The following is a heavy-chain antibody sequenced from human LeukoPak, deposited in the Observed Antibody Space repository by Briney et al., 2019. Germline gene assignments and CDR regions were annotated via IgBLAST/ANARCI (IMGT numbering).Heavy chain of an antibody. J-gene: IGHJ4*02. CDR1: GFTFSSYA. CDR2: ISYDGSNK. D-gene: IGHD2-21*01. CDR3: AKDRGQGYMDVGVFEY. V-gene: IGHV3-30-3*01. Sequence: GRSLRLSCAASGFTFSSYAMHWVRQAPGKGLEWVAVISYDGSNKYYADSVKGRFTISRDNSKNTLYLQMDSLRAEDTAVYYCAKDRGQGYMDVGVFEYWGQGTLVTVSS.